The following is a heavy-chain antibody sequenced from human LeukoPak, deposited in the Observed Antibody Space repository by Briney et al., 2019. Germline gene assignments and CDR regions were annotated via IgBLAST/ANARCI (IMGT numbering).Heavy chain of an antibody. CDR1: GFTFSSYA. CDR2: ISGSGANT. Sequence: PGGSLRLSCAASGFTFSSYAMSWVRQAPGKGLEWVSAISGSGANTYYTDSVKGRFTISRDNSNNALYLQMNSLRAEDTAVYYCARESGIAAAGTFDYWGQGILVTVSS. V-gene: IGHV3-23*01. CDR3: ARESGIAAAGTFDY. J-gene: IGHJ4*02. D-gene: IGHD6-13*01.